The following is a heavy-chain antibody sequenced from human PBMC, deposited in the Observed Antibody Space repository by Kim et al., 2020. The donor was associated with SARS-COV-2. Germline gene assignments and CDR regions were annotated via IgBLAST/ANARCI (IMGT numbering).Heavy chain of an antibody. J-gene: IGHJ6*02. Sequence: ASVKVSCKASGYTFTSYYMHWVRQAPGQGLEGMGIINPSGGSTSYAQKFQGRVTMTRDTSTSTVYMELSSLRSEDTAVYYCSRDLTMTFSGAYYYYGMDVWGQGTTVTVSS. V-gene: IGHV1-46*01. CDR3: SRDLTMTFSGAYYYYGMDV. CDR2: INPSGGST. D-gene: IGHD3-22*01. CDR1: GYTFTSYY.